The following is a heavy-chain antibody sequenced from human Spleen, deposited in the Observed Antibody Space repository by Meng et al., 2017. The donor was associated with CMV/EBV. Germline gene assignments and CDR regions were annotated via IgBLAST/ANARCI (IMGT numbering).Heavy chain of an antibody. CDR1: GFSFNSYG. D-gene: IGHD6-6*01. CDR2: IRYDESNK. CDR3: ARGRYSSSNFDS. Sequence: GGSLRLSCAASGFSFNSYGMHWVRQAPGKGLEWMAFIRYDESNKYYADSVKGRFTIARDNSKNTQYLQMNSLRAEDTAVYYCARGRYSSSNFDSWGQGTLVTVSS. V-gene: IGHV3-30*02. J-gene: IGHJ4*02.